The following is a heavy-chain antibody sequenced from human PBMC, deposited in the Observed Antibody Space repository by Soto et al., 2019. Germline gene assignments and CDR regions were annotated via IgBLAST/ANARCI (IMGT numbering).Heavy chain of an antibody. V-gene: IGHV4-39*01. CDR2: IYYSGST. J-gene: IGHJ4*02. Sequence: LSLTCTVTGDSINNRSYYWGWIRQPPGKGLEWIGSIYYSGSTYNNPSLKSRVSMSVDTSKNQFSLKLRSVTAADTALYYCARQRTSVVTQAYFDSWGQGSLVTVSS. D-gene: IGHD2-21*02. CDR3: ARQRTSVVTQAYFDS. CDR1: GDSINNRSYY.